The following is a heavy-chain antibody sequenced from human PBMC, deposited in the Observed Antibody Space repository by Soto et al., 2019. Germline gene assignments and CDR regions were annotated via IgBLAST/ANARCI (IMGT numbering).Heavy chain of an antibody. CDR2: IKQDGSEK. D-gene: IGHD2-21*02. J-gene: IGHJ3*02. V-gene: IGHV3-7*01. Sequence: GGSLRLSCAASGFTFSSYWMSWVRQAPGKGLEWVANIKQDGSEKYYVDSVKGRFTISRDNAKNSLFLQMNSLRAEDTVFFYCARESFLCGDCSDAFDIWGQGTMVTVSS. CDR3: ARESFLCGDCSDAFDI. CDR1: GFTFSSYW.